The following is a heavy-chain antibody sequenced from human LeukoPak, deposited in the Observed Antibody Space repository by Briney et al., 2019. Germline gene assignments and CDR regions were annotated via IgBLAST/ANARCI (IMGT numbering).Heavy chain of an antibody. J-gene: IGHJ3*02. CDR3: ASSSGPDAFDI. CDR2: IYSSGST. Sequence: PGGSLRLSCAASGFTVSSNYMSWVRQAPGKGLEWVSVIYSSGSTYYADSVKGRFTISRDNSKNTLYLQMNSLRAEDTAVYYCASSSGPDAFDIWGQGTMVTVSS. CDR1: GFTVSSNY. V-gene: IGHV3-66*02. D-gene: IGHD1-26*01.